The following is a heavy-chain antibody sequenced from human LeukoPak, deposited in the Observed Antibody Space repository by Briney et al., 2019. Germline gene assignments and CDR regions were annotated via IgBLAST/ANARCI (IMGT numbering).Heavy chain of an antibody. V-gene: IGHV4-4*02. CDR3: ASTAAAVYYYYGMDV. Sequence: PSETLSLTCTVSGGSISSSNWWSWVRQPPGKGLEWIGEIYHSGSTNYNPSLKSRVTISVDKSKNQFSLKLSSVTAADTAVYYCASTAAAVYYYYGMDVWGQGTTVTVSS. CDR2: IYHSGST. J-gene: IGHJ6*02. CDR1: GGSISSSNW. D-gene: IGHD6-13*01.